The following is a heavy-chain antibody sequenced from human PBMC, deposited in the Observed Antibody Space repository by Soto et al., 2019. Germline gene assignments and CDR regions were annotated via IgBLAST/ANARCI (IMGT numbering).Heavy chain of an antibody. CDR3: ARGLADGSGSYRDVNYSYYYMDV. J-gene: IGHJ6*03. CDR1: GYTFTSYD. V-gene: IGHV1-8*01. Sequence: ASVKVSCKASGYTFTSYDINWVRQATGQGLEWMGWMNPNSGNTGYAQKFQGRVTMTRNTSISTAYMELSSLRSEDTAVYYCARGLADGSGSYRDVNYSYYYMDVWGKGTTVTVSS. D-gene: IGHD3-10*01. CDR2: MNPNSGNT.